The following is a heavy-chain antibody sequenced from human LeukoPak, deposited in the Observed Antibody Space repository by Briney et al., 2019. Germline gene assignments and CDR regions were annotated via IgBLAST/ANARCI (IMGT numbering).Heavy chain of an antibody. CDR3: ASGAIFGVVIYGGLFDY. J-gene: IGHJ4*02. D-gene: IGHD3-3*01. CDR2: IYHSGST. Sequence: PSETLSLTCTVSGYSISSGYYWGWIRQPPGKGLEWIGSIYHSGSTYYNPSLKSRVTISVDTSKNQFSLKLSSVTAADTAVYYCASGAIFGVVIYGGLFDYWGQGTLVTVSS. CDR1: GYSISSGYY. V-gene: IGHV4-38-2*02.